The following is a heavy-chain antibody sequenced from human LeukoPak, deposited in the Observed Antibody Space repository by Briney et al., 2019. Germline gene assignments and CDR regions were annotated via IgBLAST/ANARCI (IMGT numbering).Heavy chain of an antibody. D-gene: IGHD3-10*01. CDR3: ARLRVGVTMVRGALDY. CDR1: GYSFTSHW. V-gene: IGHV5-51*01. CDR2: IYPGDSDT. Sequence: GESPKISCKGSGYSFTSHWIGWVRQMPGKGLEWMGIIYPGDSDTRYSPSFQGQVTISADKSISTAYLQWSSLKATDTAMYYCARLRVGVTMVRGALDYWGQGTLVTVSS. J-gene: IGHJ4*02.